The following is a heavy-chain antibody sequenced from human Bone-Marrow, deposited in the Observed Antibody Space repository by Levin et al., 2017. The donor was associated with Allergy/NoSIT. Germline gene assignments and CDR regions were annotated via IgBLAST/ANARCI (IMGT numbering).Heavy chain of an antibody. CDR3: ARLDFNYGSYY. CDR2: IYSFGST. J-gene: IGHJ4*02. CDR1: GFTISTNY. Sequence: GESLKISCVVSGFTISTNYMSWVRQASGKGLEWVAVIYSFGSTNYADSVKGRFTISRANSENTLYLQMNSLRAEDTAIYYCARLDFNYGSYYWGQGTLVTVSS. V-gene: IGHV3-66*04. D-gene: IGHD3-10*01.